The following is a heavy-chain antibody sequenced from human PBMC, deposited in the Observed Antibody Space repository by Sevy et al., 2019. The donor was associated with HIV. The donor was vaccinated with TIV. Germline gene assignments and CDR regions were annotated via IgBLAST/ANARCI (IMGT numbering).Heavy chain of an antibody. V-gene: IGHV3-53*01. J-gene: IGHJ4*02. D-gene: IGHD6-19*01. Sequence: GGSQRLSCAASGFTVSSNYMSWVRQAPGKGLEWVSVIYSGGSTYYADSVKGRFTISRDNSKNTLYLQMNSLRAEDTAVYYCARVVGSSGWYVDYWGQGTLVTVSS. CDR2: IYSGGST. CDR1: GFTVSSNY. CDR3: ARVVGSSGWYVDY.